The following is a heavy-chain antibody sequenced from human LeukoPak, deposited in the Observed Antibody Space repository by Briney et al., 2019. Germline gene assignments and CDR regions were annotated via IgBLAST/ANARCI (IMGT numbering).Heavy chain of an antibody. Sequence: ASVKVSCKASGGTFSSYAISWVRQAPGQGLEWMGGIIPIFGTANYAQKFQGRVTITADESTSTAYMELSSLRSEDTAVHYCARDAGYCSSTSCSPTEYYYYGMDVWGKGTTVTVSS. CDR2: IIPIFGTA. CDR1: GGTFSSYA. V-gene: IGHV1-69*01. J-gene: IGHJ6*04. CDR3: ARDAGYCSSTSCSPTEYYYYGMDV. D-gene: IGHD2-2*03.